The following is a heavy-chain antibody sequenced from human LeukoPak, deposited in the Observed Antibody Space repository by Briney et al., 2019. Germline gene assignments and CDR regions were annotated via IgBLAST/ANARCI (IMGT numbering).Heavy chain of an antibody. Sequence: SVKVSCKASGGTCSSYAIGWVRQAPGQGLEWMGGNIPIFGTANYAQKFQGRVAITADESTSTAYMELSSLRSEDTAVYYCARGVLRYFEFDYWGQGTLVTVSS. J-gene: IGHJ4*02. D-gene: IGHD3-9*01. CDR3: ARGVLRYFEFDY. V-gene: IGHV1-69*13. CDR2: NIPIFGTA. CDR1: GGTCSSYA.